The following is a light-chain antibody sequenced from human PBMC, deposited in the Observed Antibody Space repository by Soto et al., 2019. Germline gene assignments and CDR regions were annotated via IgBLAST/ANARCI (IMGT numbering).Light chain of an antibody. Sequence: QSALTQPASVSGSPGQSITISCTGTNSDIGDYNYVSWYQQYPDTAPTLIIFEISSRLSWVSDRFSGSKSGNTGCLAISGLQPEDEAHYYCSSFRSYNTLVFGGGTKVTVL. CDR1: NSDIGDYNY. J-gene: IGLJ2*01. CDR3: SSFRSYNTLV. CDR2: EIS. V-gene: IGLV2-14*01.